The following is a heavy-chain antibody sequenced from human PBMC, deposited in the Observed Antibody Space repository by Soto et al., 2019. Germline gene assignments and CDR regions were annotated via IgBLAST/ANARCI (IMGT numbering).Heavy chain of an antibody. CDR3: SKYWDWDPLDD. CDR2: TYYRANT. J-gene: IGHJ4*02. D-gene: IGHD3-9*01. Sequence: QLQLQESGPGLVKPSETLSLTCSVSGGSIDSSNFYWAWVRQPPGEGLEGIGSTYYRANTSYNSSIKSRVTTSGDTPKNRCSLKPNFGTPADSAVYYCSKYWDWDPLDDWGQGTLVTVSS. V-gene: IGHV4-39*01. CDR1: GGSIDSSNFY.